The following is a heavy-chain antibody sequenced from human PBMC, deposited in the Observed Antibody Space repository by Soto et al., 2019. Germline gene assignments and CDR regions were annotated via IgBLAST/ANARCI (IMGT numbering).Heavy chain of an antibody. CDR3: ARWTVTTNY. CDR2: INHSGST. D-gene: IGHD4-17*01. Sequence: SETLSLTCAVYGGSFSGYYWSWIRQPPGKGLEWIGEINHSGSTNYNPSLKSRVTISVDTSKNQFSLKLSSVTAADTAVYYCARWTVTTNYWGQGTXVTVSS. V-gene: IGHV4-34*01. CDR1: GGSFSGYY. J-gene: IGHJ4*02.